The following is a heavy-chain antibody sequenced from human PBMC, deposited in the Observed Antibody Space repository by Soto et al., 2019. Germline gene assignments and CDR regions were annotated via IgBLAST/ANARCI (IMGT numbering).Heavy chain of an antibody. D-gene: IGHD6-6*01. CDR3: ARGRALSYSSSAYYYYGMDV. J-gene: IGHJ6*02. V-gene: IGHV4-34*01. CDR1: GGSFSGYY. Sequence: PSETLSLTCAAYGGSFSGYYWSWIRQPPGKGLEWIGQINHSGSTNYNPSLKSRVTISVDTSKNQFSLKLSSVTAADTAVYYCARGRALSYSSSAYYYYGMDVWGQGTTVTVSS. CDR2: INHSGST.